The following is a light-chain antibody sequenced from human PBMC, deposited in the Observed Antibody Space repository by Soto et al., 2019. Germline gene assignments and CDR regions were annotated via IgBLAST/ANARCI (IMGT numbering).Light chain of an antibody. J-gene: IGLJ3*02. CDR1: NIGTKA. V-gene: IGLV3-21*02. CDR3: QVCDRGSAQVV. Sequence: SYELTQPPSVSVAPGQTATIPCGGSNIGTKAVHWYQVRPGQTPVLVVYDDNDRPSEIPERFSGSSSANTATLTISRVEAGDEADYYCQVCDRGSAQVVFGGGTKLTVL. CDR2: DDN.